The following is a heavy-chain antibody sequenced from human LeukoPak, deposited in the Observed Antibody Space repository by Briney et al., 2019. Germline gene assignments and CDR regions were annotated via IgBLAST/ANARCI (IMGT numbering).Heavy chain of an antibody. CDR1: GFTFGDYA. CDR3: TREVRDTMARYYMDV. J-gene: IGHJ6*03. CDR2: IRSKAYGGTT. V-gene: IGHV3-49*04. Sequence: TGRSLRLFCTASGFTFGDYAMSWVRQAPGKGLEWVGFIRSKAYGGTTEYAASVKGRFTISRDDSKSIAYLQMNSLKTEDTAVYYCTREVRDTMARYYMDVWGKGTTVTVSS. D-gene: IGHD2-8*01.